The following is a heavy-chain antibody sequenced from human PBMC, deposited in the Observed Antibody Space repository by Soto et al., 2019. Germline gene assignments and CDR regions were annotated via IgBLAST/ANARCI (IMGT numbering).Heavy chain of an antibody. CDR2: MYYSAMP. CDR1: GGSISSGNYY. Sequence: QVQLQESGPGLVKPSQTLSLTCTVSGGSISSGNYYWSWLRQPPGKVLEWIGYMYYSAMPYYNPSLKSRVTISVDTSKNQFSLNMTSVTGADTAVYYCARGAAILYYYFDYWGQGTLVTVSS. CDR3: ARGAAILYYYFDY. D-gene: IGHD2-2*02. J-gene: IGHJ4*02. V-gene: IGHV4-30-4*01.